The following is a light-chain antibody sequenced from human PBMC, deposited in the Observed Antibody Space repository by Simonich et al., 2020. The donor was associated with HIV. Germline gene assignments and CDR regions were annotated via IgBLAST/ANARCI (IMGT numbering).Light chain of an antibody. CDR1: QIIGSN. V-gene: IGKV3-15*01. Sequence: EIVMTQSPATLSVSSGERATLSCRASQIIGSNLAWYQQRPGQPPRLLIYGASTRATGIPARFSGSGSGTEFTLTISSMQSEDFAVYYCQQYNNWPPYTFGQGTKLEIK. CDR3: QQYNNWPPYT. CDR2: GAS. J-gene: IGKJ2*01.